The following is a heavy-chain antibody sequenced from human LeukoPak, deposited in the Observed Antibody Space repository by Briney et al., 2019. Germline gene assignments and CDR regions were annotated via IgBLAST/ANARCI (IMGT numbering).Heavy chain of an antibody. J-gene: IGHJ4*02. CDR2: IYHSGST. Sequence: SETLSLTCTLSGGSMSTYYWSWIRQPPGKGLEWIGYIYHSGSTNYNPSLKSRVTISVDTSKNQFSLKLSSVTAADTAVYYCARGGGYASPIGYWGQGALVTVSS. CDR3: ARGGGYASPIGY. D-gene: IGHD5-12*01. CDR1: GGSMSTYY. V-gene: IGHV4-59*01.